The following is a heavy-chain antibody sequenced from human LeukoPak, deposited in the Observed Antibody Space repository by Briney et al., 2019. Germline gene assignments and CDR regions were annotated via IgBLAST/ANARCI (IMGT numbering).Heavy chain of an antibody. CDR3: ARGGYSGYDAGRY. V-gene: IGHV3-7*01. J-gene: IGHJ4*02. Sequence: GGSLRLSCAASGFTFSSYWMCWVRQAPGKGLEWVANIKQDGSEKYYVDSVKGRFTISRDNAKNSLYLQMNSLRAEDTAVYYCARGGYSGYDAGRYWGQGTLVTVSS. D-gene: IGHD5-12*01. CDR2: IKQDGSEK. CDR1: GFTFSSYW.